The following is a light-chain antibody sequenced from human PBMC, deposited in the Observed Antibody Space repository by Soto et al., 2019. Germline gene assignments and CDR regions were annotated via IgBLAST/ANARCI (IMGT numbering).Light chain of an antibody. Sequence: DIQMTQSPSTLSASVGDRLTITCRASQSISSRLAWYQQKPGKAPKLLIYDASSLESGVPSRFSGSASGTQFTPTISSLQPDDFATYYCQQYSSYSRTFGQGTKVQIK. CDR2: DAS. J-gene: IGKJ1*01. V-gene: IGKV1-5*01. CDR1: QSISSR. CDR3: QQYSSYSRT.